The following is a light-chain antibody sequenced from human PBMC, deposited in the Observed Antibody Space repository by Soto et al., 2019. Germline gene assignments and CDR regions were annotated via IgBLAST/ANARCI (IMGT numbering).Light chain of an antibody. CDR3: HQYYSTPYT. CDR2: WAS. Sequence: DIVMTQSPDSLAVSLGERATINCKSSQSILYSSNNKNYLGWYRQKPGQPPKLLIYWASTRESGVPDRFRGSGSGTDFTLTISSLQTEDVAVYYCHQYYSTPYTFGQGTKLEIK. J-gene: IGKJ2*01. CDR1: QSILYSSNNKNY. V-gene: IGKV4-1*01.